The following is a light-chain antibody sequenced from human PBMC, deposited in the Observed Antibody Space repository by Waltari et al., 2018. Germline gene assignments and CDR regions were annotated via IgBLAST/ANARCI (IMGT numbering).Light chain of an antibody. CDR3: SSYTTGTTLYV. V-gene: IGLV2-14*03. J-gene: IGLJ1*01. CDR1: SSDVGGHNL. Sequence: QSALAQPASVSGSPGQSITLPCTGTSSDVGGHNLVSWFQHHPAKVPKLIIYDFSSRPSGVSDRFSGSKSGNTASLTISGLQAEDEGDYFCSSYTTGTTLYVFGTGTEVTVL. CDR2: DFS.